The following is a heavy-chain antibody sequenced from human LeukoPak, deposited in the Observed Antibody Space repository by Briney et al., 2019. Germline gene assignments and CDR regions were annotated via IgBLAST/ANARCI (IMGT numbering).Heavy chain of an antibody. V-gene: IGHV1-46*01. J-gene: IGHJ4*02. CDR3: ARDPPETTVTYTSGDY. Sequence: ASVKVSCKASGYTFTSYYMHWVRQAPGQGLEWMGIINPSGGSTSYAQKFQGRVTMTRDTSTSTVYMELSSLRSEDTAVYYCARDPPETTVTYTSGDYWGQGTLVTVSS. CDR1: GYTFTSYY. D-gene: IGHD4-17*01. CDR2: INPSGGST.